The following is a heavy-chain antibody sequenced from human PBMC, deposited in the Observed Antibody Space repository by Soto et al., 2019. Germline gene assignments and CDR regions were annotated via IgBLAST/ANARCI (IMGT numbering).Heavy chain of an antibody. CDR2: MNHNSGTT. V-gene: IGHV1-8*01. CDR1: GYTFTSFD. Sequence: QVQLVQSGAEVKKPGASVKVSCKASGYTFTSFDIHWVRQATGQGLEWMGWMNHNSGTTNYAQKFQDRVTMTRNTSISTAYMEVSSLRSDDTAIYYCARPYYSGWFLFTSWGQGTLVTVSS. CDR3: ARPYYSGWFLFTS. D-gene: IGHD6-19*01. J-gene: IGHJ5*02.